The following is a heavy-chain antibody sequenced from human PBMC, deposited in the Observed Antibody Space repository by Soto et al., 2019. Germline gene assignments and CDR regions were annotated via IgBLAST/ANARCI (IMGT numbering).Heavy chain of an antibody. CDR3: ARVRCSGGSCYLAGYYYGMDV. D-gene: IGHD2-15*01. Sequence: GSLRLSCAASGFTFSSYGMHWVRQAPGKGLEWVAVIWYDGSNKYYADSVKGRFTISRDNSKNTLYLQMNSLRAEDTAVYYCARVRCSGGSCYLAGYYYGMDVWGQGTTVTVSS. J-gene: IGHJ6*02. CDR2: IWYDGSNK. CDR1: GFTFSSYG. V-gene: IGHV3-33*01.